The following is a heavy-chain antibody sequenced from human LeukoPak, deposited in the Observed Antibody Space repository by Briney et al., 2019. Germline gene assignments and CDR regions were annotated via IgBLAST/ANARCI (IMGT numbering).Heavy chain of an antibody. CDR2: ISGSGGST. CDR1: GFTFSSYA. V-gene: IGHV3-23*01. CDR3: AKRPSFWRGYDY. D-gene: IGHD3-3*01. J-gene: IGHJ4*02. Sequence: GGSLRLSCAASGFTFSSYAMSWVRQAPGKGLEWVSAISGSGGSTYYADSVKGRFTISRDNSKNMLYLQMNSLRAEDTAVYYCAKRPSFWRGYDYWGQGTLVTVSS.